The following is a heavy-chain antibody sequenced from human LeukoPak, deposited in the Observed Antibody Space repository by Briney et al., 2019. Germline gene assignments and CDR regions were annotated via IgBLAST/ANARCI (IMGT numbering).Heavy chain of an antibody. CDR1: GGSFSGYY. CDR2: INHSGST. D-gene: IGHD2-2*01. V-gene: IGHV4-34*01. CDR3: ARAPGVCSSTSCYYYYGMDV. J-gene: IGHJ6*02. Sequence: PLETLSLTCAVYGGSFSGYYWSWIRQPPGKGLEWIGEINHSGSTNYNPSLKSRVTISVDTSKNQFSLKLSSVTAADTAVYYCARAPGVCSSTSCYYYYGMDVWGQGTTVTVSS.